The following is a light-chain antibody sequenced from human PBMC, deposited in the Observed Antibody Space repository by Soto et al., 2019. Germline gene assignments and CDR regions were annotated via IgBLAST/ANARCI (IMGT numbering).Light chain of an antibody. Sequence: EIVLTQSPATLSLSPGERVTLSCRASQSVSSSLVWYQQKPGQAPRLLIYDASNRATGIPARFSGSGSGTDFTLTISSLEPEDVAVYYCQQRSNWPSTFGQGTRLEIK. CDR1: QSVSSS. V-gene: IGKV3-11*01. CDR2: DAS. J-gene: IGKJ5*01. CDR3: QQRSNWPST.